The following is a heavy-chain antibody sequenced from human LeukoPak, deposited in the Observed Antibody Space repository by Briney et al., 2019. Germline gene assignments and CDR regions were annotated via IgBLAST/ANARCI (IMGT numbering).Heavy chain of an antibody. CDR2: ISYSGTT. V-gene: IGHV4-39*07. CDR1: GASINTNGYF. CDR3: ARGVDD. Sequence: SETLSLTCSVSGASINTNGYFWGWVRQPPGKGLQWIASISYSGTTSSNPSLKSRVTISLDTSKNKFSLKMTSVTAADTAMYYCARGVDDWGQGILVTVSS. J-gene: IGHJ4*02.